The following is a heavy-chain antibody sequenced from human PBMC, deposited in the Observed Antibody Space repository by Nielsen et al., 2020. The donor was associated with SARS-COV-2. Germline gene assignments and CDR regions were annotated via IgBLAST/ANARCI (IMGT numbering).Heavy chain of an antibody. J-gene: IGHJ4*02. CDR2: ISSSGSTI. V-gene: IGHV3-48*03. D-gene: IGHD6-6*01. CDR1: GFTFSSYE. Sequence: GSLKISCAASGFTFSSYEMNWVRQAPGKGLEWVSYISSSGSTIYYADSVKGRFTISRDNAKNSLYLQMNSLRAEDTAVYYCAREYSSSSYFDYWGQGTLVTVSS. CDR3: AREYSSSSYFDY.